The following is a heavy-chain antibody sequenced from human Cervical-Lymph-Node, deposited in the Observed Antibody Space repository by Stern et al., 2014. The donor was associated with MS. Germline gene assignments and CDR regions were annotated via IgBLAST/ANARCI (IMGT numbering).Heavy chain of an antibody. CDR2: TLPIFGTA. CDR3: ARGELKEGLVRGMDV. CDR1: GGTFSSYA. Sequence: VQLVESGAEVKKPGSSVKVSCKASGGTFSSYAISWVRQAPGQGLEWMGWTLPIFGTANYAQKFQGRVTITADESTSTAYMELSSLRSEDTAVYYCARGELKEGLVRGMDVWGQGTTVTVSS. D-gene: IGHD1-26*01. V-gene: IGHV1-69*01. J-gene: IGHJ6*02.